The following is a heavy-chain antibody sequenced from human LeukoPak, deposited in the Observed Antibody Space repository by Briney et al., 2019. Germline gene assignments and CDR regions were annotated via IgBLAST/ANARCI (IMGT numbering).Heavy chain of an antibody. Sequence: PSETLSLTCAVYGGSLSGFQWSWIRQPPGKGLEWIGEINHRENTKYNSSLKSRVTISVDTSKNQFSLNLSSVTAADTAVYYCARAIDWATTPFFDYWGQGTLITVSS. CDR1: GGSLSGFQ. J-gene: IGHJ4*02. CDR2: INHRENT. V-gene: IGHV4-34*01. D-gene: IGHD3-9*01. CDR3: ARAIDWATTPFFDY.